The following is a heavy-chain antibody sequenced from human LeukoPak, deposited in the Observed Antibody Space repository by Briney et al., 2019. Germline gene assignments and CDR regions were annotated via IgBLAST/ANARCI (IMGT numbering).Heavy chain of an antibody. V-gene: IGHV4-34*01. J-gene: IGHJ4*02. Sequence: SEPLSLTCGVYGVHFSGYYWSWIRPPPGKGLEWVGEINHSESTHYNPSLKTRVTISVDTSKNEFSLKMTAVTAADTAIYYCARPGGGPIRGGQGTLVTVSS. D-gene: IGHD2-15*01. CDR3: ARPGGGPIR. CDR2: INHSEST. CDR1: GVHFSGYY.